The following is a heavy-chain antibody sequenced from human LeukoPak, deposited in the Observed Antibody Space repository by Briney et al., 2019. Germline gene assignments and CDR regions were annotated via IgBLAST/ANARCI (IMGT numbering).Heavy chain of an antibody. CDR3: ARHHCSGGSCYSGDAFDI. Sequence: GGSLRLSCAASGFTFSSYWMHWVRQAPGKGLVWVSRINSDGSSTSYADSVKGRFTISRGNAKNTLYLQMNSLRAEDTAVYYCARHHCSGGSCYSGDAFDIWGQGTMVTVSS. D-gene: IGHD2-15*01. CDR1: GFTFSSYW. J-gene: IGHJ3*02. V-gene: IGHV3-74*01. CDR2: INSDGSST.